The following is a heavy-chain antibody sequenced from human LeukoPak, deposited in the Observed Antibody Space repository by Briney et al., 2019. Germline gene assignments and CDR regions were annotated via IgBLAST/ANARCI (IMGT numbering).Heavy chain of an antibody. V-gene: IGHV1-2*02. CDR1: GYTFTDYY. Sequence: ASVKVSCKASGYTFTDYYMHWVRQAPGRGLEWMGWINSNSGGTSYAQNFQGRVTMTRDTSISTAYMELSSLKSDDTAVYYCAKDPYSSGRLGKISDYWGQGTLVTVSS. CDR2: INSNSGGT. D-gene: IGHD6-19*01. CDR3: AKDPYSSGRLGKISDY. J-gene: IGHJ4*02.